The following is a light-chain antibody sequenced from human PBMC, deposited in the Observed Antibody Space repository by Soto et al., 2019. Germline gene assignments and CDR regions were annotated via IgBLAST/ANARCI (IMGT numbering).Light chain of an antibody. Sequence: QSVLTQPPSASGTPGQRVSISCSGSRSNIGRNYVYWYQQLPGTAPKLLIQRNNERPSGVPDRFSGSKSGTSVSLAISGLRSEDEATYYCAAWDDTLNGQVFGGGTKLT. J-gene: IGLJ3*02. CDR1: RSNIGRNY. CDR3: AAWDDTLNGQV. V-gene: IGLV1-47*01. CDR2: RNN.